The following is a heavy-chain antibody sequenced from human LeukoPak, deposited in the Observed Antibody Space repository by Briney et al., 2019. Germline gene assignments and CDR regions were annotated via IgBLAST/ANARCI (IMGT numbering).Heavy chain of an antibody. CDR3: ARGRYTMVRGVIKALNWFDP. CDR1: GGSISSYY. J-gene: IGHJ5*02. V-gene: IGHV4-59*01. D-gene: IGHD3-10*01. CDR2: IYYSGST. Sequence: SETLSLTCTVSGGSISSYYWSWIRQPPGKGLEWIGYIYYSGSTNYNPSLKSRVTISVGTSKNQFSLKLSSVTAADTAVYYCARGRYTMVRGVIKALNWFDPWGQGTLVAVSS.